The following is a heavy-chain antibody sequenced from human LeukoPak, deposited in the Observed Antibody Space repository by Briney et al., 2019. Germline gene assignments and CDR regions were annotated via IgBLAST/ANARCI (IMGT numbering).Heavy chain of an antibody. Sequence: ASVNVSFKASGYTFTSYDINGLRQATGQGREGMGWMKHNSGNTGYAQKCQGRVTMTRNTSIRTAYMELSSLRSEDTAVYYCARVYRQLRPYYFDYWGQGTLVTVSS. CDR1: GYTFTSYD. D-gene: IGHD4-23*01. V-gene: IGHV1-8*01. CDR3: ARVYRQLRPYYFDY. CDR2: MKHNSGNT. J-gene: IGHJ4*02.